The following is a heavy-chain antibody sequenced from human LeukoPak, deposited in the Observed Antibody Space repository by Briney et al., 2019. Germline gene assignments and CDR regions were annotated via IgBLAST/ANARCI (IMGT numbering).Heavy chain of an antibody. J-gene: IGHJ6*02. CDR2: ISAYNGNT. D-gene: IGHD3-9*01. Sequence: GASVKVSCKASGYTFTSYDISWVRQAPGQGLEWMGWISAYNGNTNYAQKLQGRVTMTTDTSTSTAYMELRSLRSDDTAVYYCARALQLRYFDWLPTDYGMDVWGQGTTVTVSS. CDR1: GYTFTSYD. V-gene: IGHV1-18*01. CDR3: ARALQLRYFDWLPTDYGMDV.